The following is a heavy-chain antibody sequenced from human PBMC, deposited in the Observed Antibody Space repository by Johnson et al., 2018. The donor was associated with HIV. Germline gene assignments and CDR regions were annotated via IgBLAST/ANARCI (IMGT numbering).Heavy chain of an antibody. CDR1: GFTVSSNN. V-gene: IGHV3-66*01. D-gene: IGHD3-10*01. CDR2: INSGGST. CDR3: ARKVRFGPFDI. Sequence: VQLVESGGGLVQPGGSLRLSCAASGFTVSSNNMSWVRQAPGKGLEWVSVINSGGSTYYADSVKGRFTISRDNSKNTLYLQMNSLRAEDTAVYYCARKVRFGPFDIWGQGTMVTVSS. J-gene: IGHJ3*02.